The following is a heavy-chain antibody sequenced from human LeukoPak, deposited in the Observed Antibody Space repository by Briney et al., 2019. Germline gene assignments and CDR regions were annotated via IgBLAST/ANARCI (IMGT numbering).Heavy chain of an antibody. J-gene: IGHJ4*02. Sequence: PGGSLRLSCAASGFTFDDYGMSWVRQAPGKGLEWVSGINWNSGSISYADSVKGRFTISRDNAKNSLSLQMNSLRAEDTALYYCAKATIAVAYTTFYFDYWGQGTLVTVSS. CDR3: AKATIAVAYTTFYFDY. CDR2: INWNSGSI. D-gene: IGHD6-19*01. V-gene: IGHV3-20*04. CDR1: GFTFDDYG.